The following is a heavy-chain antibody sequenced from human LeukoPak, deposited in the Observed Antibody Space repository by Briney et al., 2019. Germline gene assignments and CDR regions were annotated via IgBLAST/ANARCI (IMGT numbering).Heavy chain of an antibody. CDR1: GFAFSSYW. CDR3: ARGGDSGVFDY. V-gene: IGHV3-7*01. CDR2: IKQDGSEK. Sequence: GGSLRLSCAASGFAFSSYWMSWVRQAPGKGLEWVANIKQDGSEKYYVDSVKGRFTISRDNAKNSLYLQMNSLRAEDTAVYYCARGGDSGVFDYWGQGTLVTVSS. J-gene: IGHJ4*02. D-gene: IGHD2-21*02.